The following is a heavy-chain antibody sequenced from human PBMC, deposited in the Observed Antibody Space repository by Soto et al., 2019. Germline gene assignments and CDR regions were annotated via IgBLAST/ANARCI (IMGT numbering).Heavy chain of an antibody. D-gene: IGHD1-1*01. V-gene: IGHV1-46*01. CDR2: INPSGGST. CDR1: GYTFTSYY. CDR3: ASTGNDGGGDYYYYYGMDV. J-gene: IGHJ6*02. Sequence: ASVKVSCKASGYTFTSYYMHWVRQAPGQGLEWMGIINPSGGSTSYAQKFQGRVTMTRDTSTSTVYMELSSLGSEDTAVYYCASTGNDGGGDYYYYYGMDVWGQGTTVTVSS.